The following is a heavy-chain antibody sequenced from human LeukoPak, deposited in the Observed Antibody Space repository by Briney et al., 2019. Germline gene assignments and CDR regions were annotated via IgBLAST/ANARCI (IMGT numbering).Heavy chain of an antibody. CDR2: IYTSGST. Sequence: PSETLSLTCSVSGGSVSSGSYYGCWLRPPAGEGLEWIGRIYTSGSTNYNPSLKSRATISVDTSKNQFSLKLSSVTAADTAVYYCARGFTTQDHYYYGMDVWGQGTTVTVSS. J-gene: IGHJ6*02. D-gene: IGHD3-3*01. CDR1: GGSVSSGSYY. CDR3: ARGFTTQDHYYYGMDV. V-gene: IGHV4-61*02.